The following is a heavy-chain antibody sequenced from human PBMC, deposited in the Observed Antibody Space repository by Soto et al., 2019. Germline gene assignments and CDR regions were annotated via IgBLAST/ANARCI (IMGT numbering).Heavy chain of an antibody. D-gene: IGHD1-7*01. V-gene: IGHV3-21*06. CDR2: ISSTSSNI. J-gene: IGHJ4*02. Sequence: PGGSLRLSCAASGFTFSDYMMNWVRQAPGKGLEWVSSISSTSSNIYYADSVRGRFFISRDNAKNSLYLKMNSLRADETAVYYCVRGPRQLELRFDSWGQGALVTVSS. CDR3: VRGPRQLELRFDS. CDR1: GFTFSDYM.